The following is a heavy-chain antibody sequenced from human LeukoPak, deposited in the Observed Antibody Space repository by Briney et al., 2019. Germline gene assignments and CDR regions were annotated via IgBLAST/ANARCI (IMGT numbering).Heavy chain of an antibody. Sequence: ASVKVSCKASGYTFTNYGITWVRQAPGQGLEWMGWVSAYGDNTNYVQKIQGRVTMTTDTSTSTAYMELRSLRSDDTAVYYCARDCIGCHGFDYWGQGTQVTVSS. V-gene: IGHV1-18*01. CDR1: GYTFTNYG. D-gene: IGHD2-15*01. CDR2: VSAYGDNT. CDR3: ARDCIGCHGFDY. J-gene: IGHJ4*02.